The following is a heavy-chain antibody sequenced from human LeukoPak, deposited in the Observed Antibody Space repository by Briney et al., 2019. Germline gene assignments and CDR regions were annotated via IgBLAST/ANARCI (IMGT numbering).Heavy chain of an antibody. CDR2: ISYDGSNK. D-gene: IGHD2-15*01. J-gene: IGHJ4*02. CDR1: GFTFSDYA. CDR3: VRTDCSGGSCYPNFGY. V-gene: IGHV3-30*04. Sequence: GGSLRLSCTASGFTFSDYAIHWVRQAPGKGLEWVAVISYDGSNKYYADSVKGRFTISRDNSKNTLYLQMNSLRAEDTALYYCVRTDCSGGSCYPNFGYWGQGTLVTVSS.